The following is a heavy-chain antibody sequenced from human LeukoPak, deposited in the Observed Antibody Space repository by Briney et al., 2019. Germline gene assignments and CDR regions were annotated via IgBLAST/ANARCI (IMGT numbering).Heavy chain of an antibody. Sequence: ASVKVSCKASGYTFTSYGISWVRQATGQGLEWMGWMNPNSGNTGYAQKFQGRVTMTRNTSISTAYMELSSLRSEDTAVYYCAVGEYSYGFPFDYWGQGTLVTVSS. CDR3: AVGEYSYGFPFDY. CDR1: GYTFTSYG. J-gene: IGHJ4*02. D-gene: IGHD5-18*01. CDR2: MNPNSGNT. V-gene: IGHV1-8*02.